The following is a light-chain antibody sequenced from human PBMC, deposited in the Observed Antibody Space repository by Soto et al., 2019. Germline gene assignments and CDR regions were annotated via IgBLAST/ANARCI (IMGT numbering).Light chain of an antibody. Sequence: QPVLTQPPSVSGAPGQRVTISCTGSNSNIGADYDVNWYQHLPGTAPKLLIHGNTNRPSGVPDRFSGSKSGTSASLAITGLQAEDEADYYCQSYDSRLTGYVFGTGTKLTVL. V-gene: IGLV1-40*01. CDR3: QSYDSRLTGYV. J-gene: IGLJ1*01. CDR2: GNT. CDR1: NSNIGADYD.